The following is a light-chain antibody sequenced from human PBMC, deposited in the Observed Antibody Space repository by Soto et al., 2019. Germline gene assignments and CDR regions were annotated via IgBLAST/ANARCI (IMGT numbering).Light chain of an antibody. CDR3: SSDAGSNEYV. CDR2: EVN. Sequence: QSVLTQPPSASGSPGQSVTISCTGTSSDIGGHTHVSWYQQHPGKAPKLMIYEVNNRPSGVPDRFSGSKSGNTASLTVSGLQAEDEAYYYCSSDAGSNEYVFGAGTKV. J-gene: IGLJ1*01. V-gene: IGLV2-8*01. CDR1: SSDIGGHTH.